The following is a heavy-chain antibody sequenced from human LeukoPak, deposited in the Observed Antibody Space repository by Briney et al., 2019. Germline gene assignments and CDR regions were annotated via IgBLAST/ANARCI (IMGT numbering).Heavy chain of an antibody. CDR2: IYTSGST. CDR1: GGSISSYY. CDR3: ARGGLEDYVWGSYRRGAFDI. Sequence: SETLSLTCTVSGGSISSYYWSWIRQPAGKGLEWIGRIYTSGSTNYNPSLKSRVTISVDTSKNQFSLKLSSVTAADTAVYYCARGGLEDYVWGSYRRGAFDIWGQGTMVTVSS. J-gene: IGHJ3*02. V-gene: IGHV4-4*07. D-gene: IGHD3-16*02.